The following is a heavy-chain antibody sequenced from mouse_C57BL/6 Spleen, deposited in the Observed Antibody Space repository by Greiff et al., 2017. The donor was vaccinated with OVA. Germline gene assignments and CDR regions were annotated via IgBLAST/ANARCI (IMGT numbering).Heavy chain of an antibody. CDR2: IWSDGST. V-gene: IGHV2-6-1*01. Sequence: QVTLKESGPGLVAPSQSLSITCTVSGFSLTSYGVHWVRQPPGTGLEWLVVIWSDGSTTYNSALKSRLSISKDNSKSQVFLKMNSLQTDDTAMDDCARHKDYDYYAMDYWGQGTSVTVSS. D-gene: IGHD2-4*01. CDR1: GFSLTSYG. CDR3: ARHKDYDYYAMDY. J-gene: IGHJ4*01.